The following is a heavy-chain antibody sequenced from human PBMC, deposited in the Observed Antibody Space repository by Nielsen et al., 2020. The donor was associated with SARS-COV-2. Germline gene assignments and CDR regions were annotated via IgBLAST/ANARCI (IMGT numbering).Heavy chain of an antibody. CDR2: INPSSGGT. V-gene: IGHV1-2*06. Sequence: ASVEVSCKASGYTFTDYYIHWVRQAPGQGLEWMGRINPSSGGTNYAQKFQGTVTMTRDASISTVYMELTSDDTAVYYCARARATIFGLVMSYGMDVWGQGTTVAVSS. CDR1: GYTFTDYY. D-gene: IGHD3/OR15-3a*01. CDR3: ARARATIFGLVMSYGMDV. J-gene: IGHJ6*02.